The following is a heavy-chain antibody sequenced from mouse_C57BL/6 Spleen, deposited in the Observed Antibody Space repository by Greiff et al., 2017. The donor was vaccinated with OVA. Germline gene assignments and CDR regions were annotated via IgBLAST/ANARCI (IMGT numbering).Heavy chain of an antibody. J-gene: IGHJ4*01. CDR2: ISSGGDYI. V-gene: IGHV5-9-1*02. Sequence: EVKLMESGEGLVKPGGSLKLSCAASGFTFSSYAMSWVRQTPEKRLEWVAYISSGGDYIYYADTVKGRFTISRDNARNTLYLQMSSLKSEDTAMYYCTRDGPLYDYHYAMDYWGQGTSVTVSS. D-gene: IGHD2-4*01. CDR1: GFTFSSYA. CDR3: TRDGPLYDYHYAMDY.